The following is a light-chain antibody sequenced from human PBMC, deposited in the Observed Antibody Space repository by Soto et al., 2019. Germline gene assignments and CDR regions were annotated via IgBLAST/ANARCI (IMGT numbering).Light chain of an antibody. CDR3: QQYNTYPYT. J-gene: IGKJ2*01. CDR1: QSISSW. CDR2: DAS. Sequence: DIQMTQSLSTLSASVGDRVTITCRASQSISSWLAWYQQKPGKAPKLLIYDASSLGSGVPSRFSGSGSGTEFTLTISSLQPDDFATYCCQQYNTYPYTFGHGTKLEIK. V-gene: IGKV1-5*01.